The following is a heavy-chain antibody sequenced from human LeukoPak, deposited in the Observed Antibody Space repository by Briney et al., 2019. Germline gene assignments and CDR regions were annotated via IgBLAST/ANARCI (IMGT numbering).Heavy chain of an antibody. CDR3: ARDSVEENSLYSSSSWLDY. D-gene: IGHD6-6*01. Sequence: PGGSLRLSCAASGFTFRSYAMHWVRQAPGKGLEWVAVISYDGDDGSNIYYADSVKGRFTISRDNSKSTLYLQMNSLRPEDTAVYYCARDSVEENSLYSSSSWLDYWGQGTLVTVSS. CDR1: GFTFRSYA. J-gene: IGHJ4*02. V-gene: IGHV3-30-3*01. CDR2: ISYDGDDGSNI.